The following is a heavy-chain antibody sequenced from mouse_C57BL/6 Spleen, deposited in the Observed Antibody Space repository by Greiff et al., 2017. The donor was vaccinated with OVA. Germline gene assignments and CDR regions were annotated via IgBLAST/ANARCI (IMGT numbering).Heavy chain of an antibody. V-gene: IGHV5-17*01. J-gene: IGHJ1*03. CDR3: ARGSGGYYWYFDV. D-gene: IGHD1-1*02. Sequence: EVKLMESGGGLVKPGGSLKLSCAASGFTFSDYGMHWVRQAPEKGLEWVAYISSGSSTIYYADTVKGRFTIARDNAKNTLFLQMTRLRSEDTAMYYCARGSGGYYWYFDVWGTGTTVTVSS. CDR1: GFTFSDYG. CDR2: ISSGSSTI.